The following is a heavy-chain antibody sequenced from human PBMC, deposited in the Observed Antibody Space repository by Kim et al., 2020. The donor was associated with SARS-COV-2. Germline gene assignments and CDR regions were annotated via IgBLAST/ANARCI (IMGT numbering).Heavy chain of an antibody. D-gene: IGHD6-19*01. J-gene: IGHJ3*02. CDR1: GFTFSSFW. CDR2: MNSDGSSM. V-gene: IGHV3-74*03. CDR3: ATHRSGWIDAFDI. Sequence: GGSLRLSCAASGFTFSSFWMHWVRQALGKGPVWVSRMNSDGSSMTYADSVKGRFTMSRDNANNTLYLQLNSLRVEDTAVYYCATHRSGWIDAFDIWGQGTV.